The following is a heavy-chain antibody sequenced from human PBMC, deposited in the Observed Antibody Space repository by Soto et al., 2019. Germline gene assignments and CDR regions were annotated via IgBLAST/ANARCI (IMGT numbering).Heavy chain of an antibody. CDR1: GGTFSPYT. Sequence: QVQLVQSGAEVKNPGSSVKVSCKASGGTFSPYTINWVRQAPGQGLEWMGRIIPFHGVTNYAQKFQARVTITADKSTSTAYMELSGLRFEDTAMYYCTRDWEITVSTWSFGGFWGRGTLVTVSS. D-gene: IGHD3-10*01. CDR2: IIPFHGVT. V-gene: IGHV1-69*08. J-gene: IGHJ4*02. CDR3: TRDWEITVSTWSFGGF.